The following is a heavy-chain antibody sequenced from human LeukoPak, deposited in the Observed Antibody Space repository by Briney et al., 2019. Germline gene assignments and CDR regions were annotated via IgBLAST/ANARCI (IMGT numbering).Heavy chain of an antibody. D-gene: IGHD3-22*01. CDR3: ASKWVTYYYNSSAYHYPTDVFDI. CDR1: GYTFTSYY. V-gene: IGHV1-46*01. Sequence: GASVKVSCKASGYTFTSYYMHWVRQAPGQGLEWMGVINPSGGSTSYAQKFQGRVTMTRDMSTSTDYMELSSLRSEDTAVYYCASKWVTYYYNSSAYHYPTDVFDIWGQGTMVTVSS. J-gene: IGHJ3*02. CDR2: INPSGGST.